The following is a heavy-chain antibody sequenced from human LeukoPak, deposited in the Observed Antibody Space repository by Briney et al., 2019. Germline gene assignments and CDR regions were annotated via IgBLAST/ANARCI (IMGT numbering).Heavy chain of an antibody. V-gene: IGHV1-2*02. J-gene: IGHJ6*03. Sequence: GASVKVSCKASVYSFTDYYMHWVRQAPGQGLESMGWINPDSGGTNYPQTFQGRVTMTRDTSISTAYMELSRLRSDDTAVYYCARGGHYYSYSMDVWGKGTTVSVAS. CDR2: INPDSGGT. CDR3: ARGGHYYSYSMDV. CDR1: VYSFTDYY.